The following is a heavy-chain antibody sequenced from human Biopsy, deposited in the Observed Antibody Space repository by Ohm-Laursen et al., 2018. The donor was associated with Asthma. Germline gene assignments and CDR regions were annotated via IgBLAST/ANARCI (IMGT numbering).Heavy chain of an antibody. CDR1: GGTFSSNS. V-gene: IGHV1-69*01. D-gene: IGHD2-2*01. Sequence: SSVKVSCNASGGTFSSNSINWVRQAPGQGLEWMGGIIPIFGTSNYAQKFQGRVTISADDSTSTAYMELSSLSSEDTALYYCARGPEYVRSSGALDYWGQGTLVTVSS. CDR2: IIPIFGTS. CDR3: ARGPEYVRSSGALDY. J-gene: IGHJ4*02.